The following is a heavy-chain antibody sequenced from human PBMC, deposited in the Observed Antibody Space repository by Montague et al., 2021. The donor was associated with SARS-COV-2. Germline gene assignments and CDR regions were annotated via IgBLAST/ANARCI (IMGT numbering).Heavy chain of an antibody. D-gene: IGHD3-9*01. CDR1: GFSLTTRTVG. Sequence: PALVKPTQTLTLTCTFSGFSLTTRTVGVGWIRQPPGKALEWLALIYSNDDKRYSPSLQNRLTITKDTSKNQVVLRMTNMDPVDTATYYCAHLIRYYDIFTGIPLAYWGQGILVAVAS. CDR3: AHLIRYYDIFTGIPLAY. CDR2: IYSNDDK. J-gene: IGHJ4*02. V-gene: IGHV2-5*01.